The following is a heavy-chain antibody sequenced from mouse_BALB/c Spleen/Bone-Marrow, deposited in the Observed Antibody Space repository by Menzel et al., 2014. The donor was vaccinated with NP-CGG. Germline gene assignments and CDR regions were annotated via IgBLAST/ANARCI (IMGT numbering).Heavy chain of an antibody. Sequence: LMESGPELVKPGASVEMSCKASGYTFTSYVMHWVKQKPGQGLEWIGYINPYNDGTKYNEKFKGKATLTSDKSSSTAYMELSSLTFEDSAVYYCARSGRYDGFAYWGPGTLVTVSA. V-gene: IGHV1-14*01. CDR2: INPYNDGT. D-gene: IGHD2-14*01. J-gene: IGHJ3*01. CDR1: GYTFTSYV. CDR3: ARSGRYDGFAY.